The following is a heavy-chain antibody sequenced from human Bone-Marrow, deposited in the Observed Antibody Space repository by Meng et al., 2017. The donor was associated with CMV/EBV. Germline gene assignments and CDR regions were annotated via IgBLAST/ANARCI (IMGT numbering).Heavy chain of an antibody. D-gene: IGHD5-24*01. J-gene: IGHJ4*02. CDR2: INPSGGSK. CDR3: ARDGSGGDGYNMGYFDY. Sequence: YTVTSYYMHWVRQAPGQGLEWMGIINPSGGSKSYAQKFQGRVTMTRDTSTSTVYMELSSLRSEDTAVYYCARDGSGGDGYNMGYFDYWGQGTLVTVSS. V-gene: IGHV1-46*01. CDR1: YTVTSYY.